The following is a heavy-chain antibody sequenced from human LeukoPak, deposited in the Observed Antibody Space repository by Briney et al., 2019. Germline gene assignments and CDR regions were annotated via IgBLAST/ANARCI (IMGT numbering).Heavy chain of an antibody. CDR3: AREKSNWGYDY. Sequence: GGSLRLSCAASGFIFSSYSMNWVRQAPGKGLEWVSSISRSSSYIYYADSVKGRFTISRDNAKNSLYLQMNSLRAEDTAVYYCAREKSNWGYDYWGQGTLVTVSS. V-gene: IGHV3-21*01. CDR2: ISRSSSYI. J-gene: IGHJ4*02. D-gene: IGHD7-27*01. CDR1: GFIFSSYS.